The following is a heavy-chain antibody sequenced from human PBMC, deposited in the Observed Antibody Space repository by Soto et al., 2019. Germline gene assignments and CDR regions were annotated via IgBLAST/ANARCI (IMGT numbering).Heavy chain of an antibody. Sequence: ASVKVSCKVSGYTLTELSMHWVRQAPGKGLEWMGGFDPEDGETIYAQKFQGRVTITEDTSTDTAYMELSSLRSEDTAVYYCATDLATIPWGQGTLVTVSS. J-gene: IGHJ5*02. CDR2: FDPEDGET. D-gene: IGHD5-12*01. CDR1: GYTLTELS. CDR3: ATDLATIP. V-gene: IGHV1-24*01.